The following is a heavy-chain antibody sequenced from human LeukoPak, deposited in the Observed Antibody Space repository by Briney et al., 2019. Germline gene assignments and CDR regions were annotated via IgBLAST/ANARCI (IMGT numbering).Heavy chain of an antibody. CDR1: GFTFTNFW. J-gene: IGHJ6*02. CDR3: GRNMDV. CDR2: IKQDGSKK. V-gene: IGHV3-7*01. Sequence: GGSLRLSCAASGFTFTNFWMTWVRQAPGKGLEWVANIKQDGSKKYYVDAVKGRFTISRDNAKNSLYLQMNNLRVEDTAVYYCGRNMDVWGQGTTVTVSS.